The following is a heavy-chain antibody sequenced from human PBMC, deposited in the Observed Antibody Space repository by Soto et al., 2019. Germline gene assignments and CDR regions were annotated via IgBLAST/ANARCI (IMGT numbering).Heavy chain of an antibody. CDR3: ARVADFVVVPAAMGAFDI. CDR2: IYSGGST. CDR1: GFTVSSNY. J-gene: IGHJ3*02. Sequence: GGSLRLSCAASGFTVSSNYMSWVRQAPGKGLEWVSVIYSGGSTYYADSVKGRFTISRDNSKNTLYLQMNSLRAEDTAVYYWARVADFVVVPAAMGAFDIWGQGTMVTVSS. D-gene: IGHD2-2*01. V-gene: IGHV3-53*01.